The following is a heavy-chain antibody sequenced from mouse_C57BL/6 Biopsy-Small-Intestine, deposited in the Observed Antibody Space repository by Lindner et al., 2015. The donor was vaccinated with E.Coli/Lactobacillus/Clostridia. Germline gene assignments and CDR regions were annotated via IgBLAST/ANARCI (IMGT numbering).Heavy chain of an antibody. CDR2: ISGYNGNK. J-gene: IGHJ4*01. Sequence: SVKVSCKASGYRFSSYGIAWVRQAPGQGFEWMGWISGYNGNKEYAQRFQGRVTLTTDTSTSTAYMELRGLDSDDTATYFCARARCSSSTCYTDHFGYWGQGTLVTVSS. V-gene: IGHV1S134*01. CDR3: ARARCSSSTCYTDHFGY. CDR1: GYRFSSYG. D-gene: IGHD6-1*01.